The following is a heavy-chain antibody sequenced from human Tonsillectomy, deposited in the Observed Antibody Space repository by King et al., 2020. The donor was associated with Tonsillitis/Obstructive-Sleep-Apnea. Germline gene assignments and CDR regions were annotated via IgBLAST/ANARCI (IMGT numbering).Heavy chain of an antibody. Sequence: VQLVESGGGLVQPGGSLRLSCAASGFTFSSYEMNWVRQAPGKGLEWVSYISSSGSTIYYADSVKGRFTISRDNAKNSLYLQMNSLRAEYTAVYYCARETYYDSSAYQNWGQGTLVTVSS. CDR1: GFTFSSYE. V-gene: IGHV3-48*03. D-gene: IGHD3-22*01. CDR3: ARETYYDSSAYQN. J-gene: IGHJ4*02. CDR2: ISSSGSTI.